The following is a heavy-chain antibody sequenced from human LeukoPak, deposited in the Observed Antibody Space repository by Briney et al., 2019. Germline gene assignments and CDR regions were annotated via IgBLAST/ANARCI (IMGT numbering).Heavy chain of an antibody. CDR1: GYGFTSYW. V-gene: IGHV5-51*01. D-gene: IGHD4-17*01. Sequence: GESLQISCKGSGYGFTSYWIGWVRQMPGKGLEWMGIIYPGDSDTRYSPSFQGQVTISADKSISTAYLQWSSLKASDTAMYYCARADYGDYVGYNWFDPWGQGTLVTVSS. CDR2: IYPGDSDT. J-gene: IGHJ5*02. CDR3: ARADYGDYVGYNWFDP.